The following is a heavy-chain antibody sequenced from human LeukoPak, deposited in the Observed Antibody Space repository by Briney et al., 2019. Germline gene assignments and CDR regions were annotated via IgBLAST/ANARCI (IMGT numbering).Heavy chain of an antibody. CDR3: ASGSYYDFWSGYYVDY. CDR1: GGTFSSYA. D-gene: IGHD3-3*01. CDR2: IIPIFGAA. J-gene: IGHJ4*02. Sequence: ASVKVSCKASGGTFSSYAISWVRQAPGQGLEWMGGIIPIFGAANYAQKFQGRVTITTDESTSTAYMELSSLRSEDTAVYYCASGSYYDFWSGYYVDYWGQGTLVTVSS. V-gene: IGHV1-69*05.